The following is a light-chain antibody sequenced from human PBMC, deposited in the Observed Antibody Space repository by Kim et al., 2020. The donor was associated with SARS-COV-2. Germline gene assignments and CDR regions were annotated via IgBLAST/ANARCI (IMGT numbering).Light chain of an antibody. CDR3: QQYNVWAVT. V-gene: IGKV3-15*01. J-gene: IGKJ1*01. Sequence: GSPGERATLFCRASQSAATNMAWYQQKPGQPPRLLIYGASTRATGVPARFSRSGSGSEFILTINSVQSEDFAVYFCQQYNVWAVTFGQGTKVDIK. CDR1: QSAATN. CDR2: GAS.